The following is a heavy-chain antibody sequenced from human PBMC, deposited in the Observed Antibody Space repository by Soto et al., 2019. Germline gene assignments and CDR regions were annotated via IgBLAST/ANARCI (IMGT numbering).Heavy chain of an antibody. CDR3: ARALGFGYGPPPSYGMDV. D-gene: IGHD5-18*01. Sequence: EVQLVESGGGLVQPGGSLRLSCAASGFTFSSYEMNWVRQAPGKGLEWVSYISSSGSTIYYADSVKGRFTISRDNAKNSLYLQMNSLRAEDTAVYYCARALGFGYGPPPSYGMDVWGQGTTVTVSS. CDR1: GFTFSSYE. V-gene: IGHV3-48*03. J-gene: IGHJ6*02. CDR2: ISSSGSTI.